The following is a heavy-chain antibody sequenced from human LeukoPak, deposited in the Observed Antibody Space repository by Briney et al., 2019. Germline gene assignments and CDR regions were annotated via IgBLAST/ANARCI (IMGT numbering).Heavy chain of an antibody. CDR3: ARGRTSWPRKIAVAGPSFDY. J-gene: IGHJ4*02. CDR2: INPNSGGT. D-gene: IGHD6-19*01. V-gene: IGHV1-2*06. CDR1: GYTFTGYY. Sequence: ASVKVSCKASGYTFTGYYMHWVRQAPGQGLEWMGRINPNSGGTNYAQKFQGRVPMTRDTSISTDYMELSRLRSDDTAVYYCARGRTSWPRKIAVAGPSFDYWGQGTLVTVSS.